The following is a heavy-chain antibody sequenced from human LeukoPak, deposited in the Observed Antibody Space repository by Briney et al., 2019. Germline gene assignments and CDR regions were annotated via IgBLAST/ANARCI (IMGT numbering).Heavy chain of an antibody. CDR2: IYYSGST. CDR1: GGSISSSGYF. Sequence: PSETLSLTCTVSGGSISSSGYFWGWIRQPPGMGLEWIGSIYYSGSTHYNPSLKSRVTISVDMSKNQFSLRLSSVTAADTAVYCCARHVGGSRYYDFWSGYYTDYWGQGTLVTVSS. V-gene: IGHV4-39*01. J-gene: IGHJ4*02. D-gene: IGHD3-3*01. CDR3: ARHVGGSRYYDFWSGYYTDY.